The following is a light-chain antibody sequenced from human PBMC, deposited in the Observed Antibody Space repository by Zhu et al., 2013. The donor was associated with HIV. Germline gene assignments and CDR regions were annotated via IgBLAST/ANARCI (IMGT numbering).Light chain of an antibody. J-gene: IGLJ2*01. CDR2: EVN. Sequence: QSALTQPPSASGSPGQSVTISCTGTSSDVGGYNYVSWYQQHPGKAPKLMIYEVNKWPSGVPDRFSGSKSGNTASLTVSGLQDDDEAEYYCNSHRSGTTLVLFGGGTKVTVL. V-gene: IGLV2-8*01. CDR3: NSHRSGTTLVL. CDR1: SSDVGGYNY.